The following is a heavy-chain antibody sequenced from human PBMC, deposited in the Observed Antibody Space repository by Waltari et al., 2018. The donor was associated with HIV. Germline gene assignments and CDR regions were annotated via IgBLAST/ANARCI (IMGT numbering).Heavy chain of an antibody. J-gene: IGHJ2*01. CDR2: ISSRCSSI. V-gene: IGHV3-48*03. Sequence: EVKLVESGGGLVQPGGSVRLSCAASGFTFSSYEMNWVRQAPGKGLEWISYISSRCSSIYYADSVKGRFTISRDNGKKSLYLQMNILRAEDTAVYYCAKVREKQLWLRNWDFDLWGRGTLVTVSS. CDR3: AKVREKQLWLRNWDFDL. D-gene: IGHD5-18*01. CDR1: GFTFSSYE.